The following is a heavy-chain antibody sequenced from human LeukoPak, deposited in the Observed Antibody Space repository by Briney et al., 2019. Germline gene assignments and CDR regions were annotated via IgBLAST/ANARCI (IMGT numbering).Heavy chain of an antibody. D-gene: IGHD3-22*01. CDR2: ISANNGNT. V-gene: IGHV1-18*01. J-gene: IGHJ4*02. CDR1: GYTFTSYG. Sequence: ASVKVSCKASGYTFTSYGISWVRQARGQGLEWMGWISANNGNTNYAQKLQGRVTMTTDTSTSTAYMALRSLRSDDTAVYYCARDMRDYCDSSGYSLFDYWGQGTLVTVSS. CDR3: ARDMRDYCDSSGYSLFDY.